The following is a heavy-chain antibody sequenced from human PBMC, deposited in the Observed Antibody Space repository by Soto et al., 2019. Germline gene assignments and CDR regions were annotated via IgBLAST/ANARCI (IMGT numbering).Heavy chain of an antibody. V-gene: IGHV1-69*06. Sequence: SVKVSCKASGGTFSSYAISWVRQAPGQGLEWMGGIIPIFGTANYAQKYQGRVTLTADKSTSTAYMVLSSLRSEDTAIYYCATSFGSGSRAFDYWGQGALVTVSS. D-gene: IGHD3-10*01. CDR2: IIPIFGTA. CDR3: ATSFGSGSRAFDY. J-gene: IGHJ4*02. CDR1: GGTFSSYA.